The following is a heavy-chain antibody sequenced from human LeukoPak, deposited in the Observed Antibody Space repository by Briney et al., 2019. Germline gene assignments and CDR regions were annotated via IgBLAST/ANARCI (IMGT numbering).Heavy chain of an antibody. D-gene: IGHD6-6*01. Sequence: PSETLSLTCAVSNGSISITNWWSWVRQSPGKGLEWIGQIYHRGHTNYNPSLEGRVTISVDKSKNHFSLSLISVTAADTAVYYCARGGSSSSLERPFDSWGQGTLVTVSS. J-gene: IGHJ4*02. V-gene: IGHV4-4*02. CDR2: IYHRGHT. CDR1: NGSISITNW. CDR3: ARGGSSSSLERPFDS.